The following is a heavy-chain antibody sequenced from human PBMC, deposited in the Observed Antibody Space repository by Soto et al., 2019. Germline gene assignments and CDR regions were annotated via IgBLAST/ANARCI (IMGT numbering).Heavy chain of an antibody. D-gene: IGHD2-8*02. Sequence: QVQLVESAGGVVQPGRSLILSCAVSGFTVSTYGMHWVRQAPGKGLEWVAVISRDGGTKYYADSVKGRFTISRDNSRNTLFLEMNSLRGDDMAVYYCTGEVASGYWGQGTLVTVSS. J-gene: IGHJ4*02. CDR1: GFTVSTYG. CDR2: ISRDGGTK. CDR3: TGEVASGY. V-gene: IGHV3-30*03.